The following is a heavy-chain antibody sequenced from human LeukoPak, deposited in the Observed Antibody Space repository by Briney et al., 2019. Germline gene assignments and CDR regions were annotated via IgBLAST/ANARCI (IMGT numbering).Heavy chain of an antibody. V-gene: IGHV3-13*01. D-gene: IGHD3-3*01. Sequence: GGSLRLSCAASGFTFSSCDMHWVRQASGKSLEWVSAIGTAGDTYYAGSVKGRFTISRENAKNSLYLHMNSLRVGDTAVYYCVTLWSASYVYWGQGALVTVSS. CDR3: VTLWSASYVY. J-gene: IGHJ4*02. CDR1: GFTFSSCD. CDR2: IGTAGDT.